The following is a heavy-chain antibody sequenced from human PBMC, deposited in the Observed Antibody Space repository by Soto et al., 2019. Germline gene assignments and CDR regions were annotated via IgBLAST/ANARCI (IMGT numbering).Heavy chain of an antibody. CDR1: GFTFDDYA. CDR3: AKDMGTGSSWS. Sequence: GGSLRLSCAASGFTFDDYAMHWVRQAPGKGLEWVSGISWNSGSIGYADSVKGRFTISRDNAKNSLYLQMNSLRAEDTALYYCAKDMGTGSSWSWGQGTLVTVSS. J-gene: IGHJ5*02. V-gene: IGHV3-9*01. D-gene: IGHD6-13*01. CDR2: ISWNSGSI.